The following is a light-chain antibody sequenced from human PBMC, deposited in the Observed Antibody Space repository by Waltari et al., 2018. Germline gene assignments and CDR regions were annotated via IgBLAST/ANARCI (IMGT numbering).Light chain of an antibody. CDR3: QHYHDQPLT. Sequence: EVVMTQSPSILSVSPGERVTLFCRASHYVGSDLAWYQQKPGQPPRLLIFGASTRATGIPARFSGSGSGTDFALTISRLQSEDSAIYHCQHYHDQPLTFGGGTKVEV. V-gene: IGKV3-15*01. CDR2: GAS. CDR1: HYVGSD. J-gene: IGKJ4*01.